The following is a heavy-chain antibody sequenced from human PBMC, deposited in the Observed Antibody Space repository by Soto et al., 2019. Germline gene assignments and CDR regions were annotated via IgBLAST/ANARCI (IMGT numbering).Heavy chain of an antibody. V-gene: IGHV1-18*01. J-gene: IGHJ5*02. CDR1: GYTFSNYG. D-gene: IGHD2-2*01. CDR2: ISLYSDGT. Sequence: ASVKNSCKTSGYTFSNYGITWVRQAPGQPLEWLGWISLYSDGTNYAQKFQGRVSMTTDTSTTTVYMDLRSLRSDDTAVYYCARVVPGAEAWFGPWGQGTLVTVSS. CDR3: ARVVPGAEAWFGP.